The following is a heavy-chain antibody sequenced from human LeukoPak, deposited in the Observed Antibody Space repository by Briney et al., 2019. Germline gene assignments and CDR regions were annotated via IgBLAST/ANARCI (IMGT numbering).Heavy chain of an antibody. Sequence: ASVKVSCKASGYTFTGYYMHWVRQAPGQGLEWMGWINPNSGGTNYAQKFQGRVTMTRDTSISTAYMELSRLRSDDTAVYYCARDRGWFGSPQGGDFDFWGQGTLVTVSS. CDR1: GYTFTGYY. J-gene: IGHJ4*02. CDR2: INPNSGGT. D-gene: IGHD3-10*01. V-gene: IGHV1-2*02. CDR3: ARDRGWFGSPQGGDFDF.